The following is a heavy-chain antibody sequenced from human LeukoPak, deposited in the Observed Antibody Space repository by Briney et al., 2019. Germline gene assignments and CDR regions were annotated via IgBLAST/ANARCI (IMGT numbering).Heavy chain of an antibody. Sequence: GGSLRLSCAASGFSFSGYAMSWVRQAPGKGLEWVSTISGGGDKTYYANSVKGRLTISRDTSKNTLYLQMNSLRAEDTAVYYCAKARFGTATALSFDHWGQGTLVTVSS. D-gene: IGHD1/OR15-1a*01. CDR3: AKARFGTATALSFDH. CDR1: GFSFSGYA. J-gene: IGHJ4*02. V-gene: IGHV3-23*01. CDR2: ISGGGDKT.